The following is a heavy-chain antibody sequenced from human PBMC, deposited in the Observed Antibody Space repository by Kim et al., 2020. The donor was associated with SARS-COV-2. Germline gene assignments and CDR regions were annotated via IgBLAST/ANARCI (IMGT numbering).Heavy chain of an antibody. Sequence: SVKVSCKASGGTFSSYAISWVRQAPGQGLEWMGGIIPIFGTANYAQKFQGRVTITADESTSTAYMELSSLRSEDTAVYYCAREPIAAAVRGDNWFDPWGQGTLVTVSS. D-gene: IGHD6-13*01. CDR2: IIPIFGTA. CDR1: GGTFSSYA. CDR3: AREPIAAAVRGDNWFDP. J-gene: IGHJ5*02. V-gene: IGHV1-69*13.